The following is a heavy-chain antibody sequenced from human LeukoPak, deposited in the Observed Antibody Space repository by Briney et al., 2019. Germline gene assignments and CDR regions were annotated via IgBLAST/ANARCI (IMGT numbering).Heavy chain of an antibody. CDR3: AGSTVVTLAFDY. D-gene: IGHD4-17*01. Sequence: SETLSLTCAVYGGSFSGYYWSWIRQPPGEGLEWIGEINHRGSTNYNPSLKSRVAISVDTSKNQFSLKLSSVTAADTAVYYCAGSTVVTLAFDYWGQGTLVTVSS. J-gene: IGHJ4*02. CDR2: INHRGST. CDR1: GGSFSGYY. V-gene: IGHV4-34*01.